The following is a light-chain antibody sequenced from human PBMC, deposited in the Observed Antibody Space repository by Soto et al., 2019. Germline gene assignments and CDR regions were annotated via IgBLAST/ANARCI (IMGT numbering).Light chain of an antibody. Sequence: DIQMTQSPSILSASVGDRVIITCRASQSISSWLAWYQQKPGKAPKLLIYDASSLESGVPSRFSGSGSGTEFTLTISSLQADDFATYYCQQYDRYSITFGQGTRLEIK. CDR2: DAS. CDR3: QQYDRYSIT. V-gene: IGKV1-5*01. J-gene: IGKJ5*01. CDR1: QSISSW.